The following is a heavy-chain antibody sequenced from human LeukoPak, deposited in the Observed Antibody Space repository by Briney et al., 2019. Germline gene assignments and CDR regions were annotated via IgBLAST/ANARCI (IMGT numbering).Heavy chain of an antibody. CDR2: IYHSGIT. CDR1: GGSISSSSYY. V-gene: IGHV4-39*01. J-gene: IGHJ4*02. Sequence: PSETLSLTCTVSGGSISSSSYYWGWIRQPPGKGLEWIGIIYHSGITYYNPSLKSRVTISVDTSKNQFSLRLSSVTAADTAVYYCARQQLVPATAFHFDYWGQGTLVTVSS. CDR3: ARQQLVPATAFHFDY. D-gene: IGHD2-2*01.